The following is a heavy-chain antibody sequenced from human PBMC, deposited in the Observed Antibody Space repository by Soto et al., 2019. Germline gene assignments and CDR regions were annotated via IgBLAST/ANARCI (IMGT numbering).Heavy chain of an antibody. CDR1: GFTFSSYA. J-gene: IGHJ6*02. V-gene: IGHV3-30-3*01. D-gene: IGHD4-4*01. Sequence: GGSLRLSCAASGFTFSSYAMHWVRQAPGKGLEWVAVISYDGSNKYYADSVKGRFTISRDNSKNTLYLQMNSLGAEDTAVYYCARDESQGDYSNYGGRVYYYYGMDVWGQGTTVTVSS. CDR2: ISYDGSNK. CDR3: ARDESQGDYSNYGGRVYYYYGMDV.